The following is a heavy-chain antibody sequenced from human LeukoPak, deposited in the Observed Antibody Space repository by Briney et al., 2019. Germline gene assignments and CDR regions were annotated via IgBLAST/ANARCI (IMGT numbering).Heavy chain of an antibody. J-gene: IGHJ4*02. CDR2: ISSSSSYI. D-gene: IGHD3-22*01. V-gene: IGHV3-21*01. CDR1: GFTFSSHS. Sequence: GGSLRLSCAASGFTFSSHSMNWVRRAPGKGLEWVSSISSSSSYIYYADSVKGRFTISRDNAKNSLYLQMNSLRAEDTAVYYCARRGPYDSISQIDYWGQGTLVTVSS. CDR3: ARRGPYDSISQIDY.